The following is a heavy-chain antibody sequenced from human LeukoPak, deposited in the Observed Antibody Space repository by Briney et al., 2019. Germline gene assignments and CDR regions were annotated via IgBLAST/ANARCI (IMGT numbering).Heavy chain of an antibody. Sequence: ASVKVSCKASGYTLTDYYMHWVRQAPGQGLEWMGRINPNSGGTNYAQKFQGRVTMTRDTSISAAYMELSRLRSDDTAVYYCHYYDSSGYYQFDYWGQGTLVTVSS. J-gene: IGHJ4*02. CDR2: INPNSGGT. V-gene: IGHV1-2*06. CDR3: HYYDSSGYYQFDY. D-gene: IGHD3-22*01. CDR1: GYTLTDYY.